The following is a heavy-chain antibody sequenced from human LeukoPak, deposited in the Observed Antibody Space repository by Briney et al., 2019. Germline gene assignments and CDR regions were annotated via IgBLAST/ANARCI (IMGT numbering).Heavy chain of an antibody. CDR1: GFTFSSYG. V-gene: IGHV3-33*01. D-gene: IGHD3-22*01. J-gene: IGHJ6*02. CDR2: IWYDGSNK. CDR3: ARVVNPYYYYGMDV. Sequence: GGSLRLSCAASGFTFSSYGMHCVRQAPGKGLEGVAVIWYDGSNKYYADSVKGRFTISRDNSKNTLYLQMNSLRAGDTAVYYCARVVNPYYYYGMDVWGQGTTVTVSS.